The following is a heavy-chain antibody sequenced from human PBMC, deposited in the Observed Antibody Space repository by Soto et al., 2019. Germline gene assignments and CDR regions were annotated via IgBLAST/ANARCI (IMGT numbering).Heavy chain of an antibody. CDR2: INHSGST. CDR1: GGSFSGYY. J-gene: IGHJ6*02. Sequence: SETLSLTCAVYGGSFSGYYWSWIRQPPGKGLEWIGEINHSGSTNYNPSLKSRVTMSVDTSKNQFSLKLSSVTAADTAVYYCARVGRSSSWQRYGMDVWGQGTTVTVSS. CDR3: ARVGRSSSWQRYGMDV. D-gene: IGHD6-13*01. V-gene: IGHV4-34*01.